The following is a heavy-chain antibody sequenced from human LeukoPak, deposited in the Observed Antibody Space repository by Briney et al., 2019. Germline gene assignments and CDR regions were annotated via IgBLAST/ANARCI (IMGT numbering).Heavy chain of an antibody. V-gene: IGHV1-2*02. CDR1: GYSFTGYY. J-gene: IGHJ5*02. Sequence: ASVKVSCKASGYSFTGYYMHWVRQAPGQGLEWMGCINPNSGGTNYAQKFQGRVTMTRDTSISTAYMELSRLRSDDTAVYYCARDFPSSRGSYRPGWFDPWGQGTLVTVSS. D-gene: IGHD1-26*01. CDR2: INPNSGGT. CDR3: ARDFPSSRGSYRPGWFDP.